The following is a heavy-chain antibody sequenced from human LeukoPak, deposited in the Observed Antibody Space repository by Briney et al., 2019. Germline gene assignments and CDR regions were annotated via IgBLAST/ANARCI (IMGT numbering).Heavy chain of an antibody. CDR1: GFSFSSYE. CDR3: ARANTIFGVEPDYYFDY. D-gene: IGHD3-3*01. J-gene: IGHJ4*02. Sequence: GGSLRLSCAASGFSFSSYEMIWVRQAPGKGLEWISYISSSGGNIYYADSVKGRFTISRDNAKNSLYLQMNSLRVEDTAVYYCARANTIFGVEPDYYFDYWGQGTLVSASS. V-gene: IGHV3-48*03. CDR2: ISSSGGNI.